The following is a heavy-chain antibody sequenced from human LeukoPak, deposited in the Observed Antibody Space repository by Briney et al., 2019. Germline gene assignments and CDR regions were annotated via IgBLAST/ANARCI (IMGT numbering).Heavy chain of an antibody. CDR2: ISYDGSNK. D-gene: IGHD1-7*01. V-gene: IGHV3-30*18. CDR1: GFTFSNYD. J-gene: IGHJ4*02. CDR3: AKDREGTTFNN. Sequence: RRSLRLSCAASGFTFSNYDMHWVRQAPGKGLEWVAVISYDGSNKYYAASVKGRFTISRDNSKNTVYLQMNSLRAEDTAVYYCAKDREGTTFNNWGQGTLVTVSS.